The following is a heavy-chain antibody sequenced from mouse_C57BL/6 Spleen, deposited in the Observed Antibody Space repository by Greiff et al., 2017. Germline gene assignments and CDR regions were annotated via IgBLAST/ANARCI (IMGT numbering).Heavy chain of an antibody. CDR1: GFTFNTYA. Sequence: DVKLVESGGGLVQPKGSLKLSCAASGFTFNTYAMHWVRQAPGKGLEWVARIRSKSSNYATYYADSVKDRFTISRDDSQSMLYLQMNNLKTEDTAMYYCVNEEEIYYYGRLAYWGQGTLVTVSA. D-gene: IGHD1-1*01. CDR3: VNEEEIYYYGRLAY. V-gene: IGHV10-3*01. CDR2: IRSKSSNYAT. J-gene: IGHJ3*01.